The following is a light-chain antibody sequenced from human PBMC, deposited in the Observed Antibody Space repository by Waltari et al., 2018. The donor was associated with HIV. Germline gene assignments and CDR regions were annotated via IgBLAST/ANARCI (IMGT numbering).Light chain of an antibody. CDR3: QSYDNSLSGLV. V-gene: IGLV1-40*01. CDR2: RNS. J-gene: IGLJ3*02. Sequence: QSVLTQPPSVSGAPGQRVSISCTGSSSHIGAGYDVHWYQQLPGTAPKLLIYRNSNRPSGVPYRFSGSKSGTSASLAITGLQPEDEADYYCQSYDNSLSGLVFGGGTKLTVL. CDR1: SSHIGAGYD.